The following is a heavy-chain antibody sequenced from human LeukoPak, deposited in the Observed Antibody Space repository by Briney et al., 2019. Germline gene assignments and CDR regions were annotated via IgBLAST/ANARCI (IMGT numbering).Heavy chain of an antibody. CDR3: AKDREGSGYPGAFDI. J-gene: IGHJ3*02. CDR2: ISGSGGST. V-gene: IGHV3-23*01. Sequence: GASLRLSCAASGFTFSSYAMSWVRQAPGKGLEWVSAISGSGGSTYYADSVKGRFTISRDNSKNTLYLQMNSLRAEDTAVYYCAKDREGSGYPGAFDIWSQGTMVTVSS. D-gene: IGHD3-22*01. CDR1: GFTFSSYA.